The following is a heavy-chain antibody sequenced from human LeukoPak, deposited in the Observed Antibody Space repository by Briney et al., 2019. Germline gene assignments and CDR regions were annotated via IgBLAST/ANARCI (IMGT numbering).Heavy chain of an antibody. V-gene: IGHV1-2*02. Sequence: ASVKVSCKASGYTFTGYYMHWVRQAPGQGLEWMGWINPSSGGTNYAQKFQGRVTMTRDTSISTAYMELSRLRSDDTAVYYCARDRDSMRYFDWRYYYYYMDVWGKGTTVTVSS. CDR3: ARDRDSMRYFDWRYYYYYMDV. J-gene: IGHJ6*03. CDR2: INPSSGGT. CDR1: GYTFTGYY. D-gene: IGHD3-9*01.